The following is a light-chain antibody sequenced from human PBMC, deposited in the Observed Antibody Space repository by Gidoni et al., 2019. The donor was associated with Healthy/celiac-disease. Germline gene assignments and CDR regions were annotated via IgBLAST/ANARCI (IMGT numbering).Light chain of an antibody. CDR1: QSVSSY. Sequence: PGERATLSCRASQSVSSYLAWYQQKPGQAPRLLIYDASNRATGIPARFSGSGSGTDFTLTISSLEPEDFAVYYCQQRSNWWTFGQGTKVEIK. CDR2: DAS. CDR3: QQRSNWWT. V-gene: IGKV3-11*01. J-gene: IGKJ1*01.